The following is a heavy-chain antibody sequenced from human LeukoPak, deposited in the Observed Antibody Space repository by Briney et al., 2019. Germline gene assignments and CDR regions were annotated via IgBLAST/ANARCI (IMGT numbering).Heavy chain of an antibody. D-gene: IGHD1-26*01. Sequence: PGGSLRLSCAASGFTFSSYGMHWVRQAPGKGLEWLAFIRYDGSNKYYADSVKGRFTISRDNSKNTLYLQMNSLRAEDTAVYYCAKDQVGATMYFDYWGQGTLVTVSS. CDR1: GFTFSSYG. CDR3: AKDQVGATMYFDY. V-gene: IGHV3-30*02. J-gene: IGHJ4*02. CDR2: IRYDGSNK.